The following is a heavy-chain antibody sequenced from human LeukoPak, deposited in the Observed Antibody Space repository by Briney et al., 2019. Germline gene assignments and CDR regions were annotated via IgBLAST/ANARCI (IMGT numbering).Heavy chain of an antibody. J-gene: IGHJ6*02. D-gene: IGHD2-15*01. V-gene: IGHV5-51*01. CDR1: GYSFTDYW. Sequence: GESLKISCQGSGYSFTDYWIGWVRQMPGKGLEWMGIIFPADSDTKYSPSFQGQVTISVDKSISTAYLQWSSLKASDSAIYYCARHGLAGCIGGRCFTSFHYYGMDVWGQGTTVTVSS. CDR3: ARHGLAGCIGGRCFTSFHYYGMDV. CDR2: IFPADSDT.